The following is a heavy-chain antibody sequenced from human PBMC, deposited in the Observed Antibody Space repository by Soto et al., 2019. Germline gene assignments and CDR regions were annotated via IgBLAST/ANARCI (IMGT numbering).Heavy chain of an antibody. Sequence: QITLKESGPTLVKPTQTLTVTCTFSGFSLSTSGAGVGWIRQSPGKAPEWLALISWKDEKRYNPGLKSRLTITKVTSKTQVVLTLTDLDPVDTATYFCAHRYGGNSHRWYFDSWGQGTLVTVSS. CDR3: AHRYGGNSHRWYFDS. D-gene: IGHD4-17*01. V-gene: IGHV2-5*01. J-gene: IGHJ4*02. CDR1: GFSLSTSGAG. CDR2: ISWKDEK.